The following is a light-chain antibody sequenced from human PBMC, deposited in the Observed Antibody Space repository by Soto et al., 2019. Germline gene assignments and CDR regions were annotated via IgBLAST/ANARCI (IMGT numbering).Light chain of an antibody. V-gene: IGLV2-14*03. CDR1: SGDVGGYNH. J-gene: IGLJ1*01. CDR3: KSFATTFYV. Sequence: QSALTQPASVSGSPGQSITISCTGTSGDVGGYNHVSWYQQHPGKAPKLLIYDVSNRPSGVSNRYSASKSGNTASLTISGLQAEDEADYYCKSFATTFYVFGPGTKVTVL. CDR2: DVS.